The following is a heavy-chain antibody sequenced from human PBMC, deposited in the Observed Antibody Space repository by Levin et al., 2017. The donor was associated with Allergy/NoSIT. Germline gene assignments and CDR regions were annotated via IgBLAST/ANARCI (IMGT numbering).Heavy chain of an antibody. CDR3: ARQDGGLRYFDWLPTSFDY. CDR2: IYYSGST. Sequence: SETLSLTCTVSGGSISSSSYYWGWIRQPPGKGLEWIGSIYYSGSTYYNPSLKSRVTISVDTSKNQFSLKLSSVTAADTAVYYCARQDGGLRYFDWLPTSFDYWGQGTLVTVSS. D-gene: IGHD3-9*01. CDR1: GGSISSSSYY. J-gene: IGHJ4*02. V-gene: IGHV4-39*01.